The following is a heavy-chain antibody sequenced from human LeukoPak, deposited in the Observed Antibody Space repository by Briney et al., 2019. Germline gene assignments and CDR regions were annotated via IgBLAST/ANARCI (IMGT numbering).Heavy chain of an antibody. J-gene: IGHJ2*01. CDR3: AREGAGWYFDL. V-gene: IGHV4-30-2*01. CDR2: IYHSAST. Sequence: PSQTLSLSCAASGGSISSDGYYWSWIRQPTGKGLVWFVYIYHSASTYYNPFIERRVNISVDRSKKQFSLKLSSVTAADTAVYYCAREGAGWYFDLWGRGTLVTVSS. CDR1: GGSISSDGYY. D-gene: IGHD4/OR15-4a*01.